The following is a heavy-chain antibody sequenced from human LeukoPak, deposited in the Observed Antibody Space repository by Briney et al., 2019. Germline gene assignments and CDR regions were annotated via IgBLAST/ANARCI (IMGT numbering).Heavy chain of an antibody. CDR2: IYPADSDT. J-gene: IGHJ6*02. CDR3: ARQYRMDV. D-gene: IGHD3-16*02. V-gene: IGHV5-51*01. CDR1: GYSFTTYW. Sequence: RGESLKISCQGSGYSFTTYWIGWVRQMPGKGLEWMGIIYPADSDTKYSPSFQGQVTISVDNSINTVHLQWSNLEASDTAMYYCARQYRMDVWGQGTMVIVSS.